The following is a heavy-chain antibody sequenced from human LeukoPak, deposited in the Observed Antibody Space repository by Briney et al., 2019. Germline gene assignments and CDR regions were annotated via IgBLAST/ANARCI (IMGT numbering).Heavy chain of an antibody. D-gene: IGHD7-27*01. CDR2: ISYDGSNE. CDR3: ARGWSGNWGYFDY. Sequence: GGSLRLSCTASGFTFSDYAMNWVRQAPGKGLEWVAVISYDGSNEYYAASVKGRFTISRDNSKNTLYLQMNSLRAEDTAVYYCARGWSGNWGYFDYWGQGTLVTVSS. CDR1: GFTFSDYA. J-gene: IGHJ4*02. V-gene: IGHV3-30*03.